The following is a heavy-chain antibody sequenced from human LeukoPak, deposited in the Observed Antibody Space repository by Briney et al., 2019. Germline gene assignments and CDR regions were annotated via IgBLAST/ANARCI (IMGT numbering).Heavy chain of an antibody. J-gene: IGHJ6*02. CDR1: GYTFTSYG. CDR3: ARDLLYADRSEIGYGMDV. Sequence: ASVKVSCKASGYTFTSYGIGWVRQAPGHALEWMGWISVYNGNTIYAQKVQGGVTMTTDTSTRTAYMELRSLRSDDTAVYYCARDLLYADRSEIGYGMDVWGQGTTVTVTS. CDR2: ISVYNGNT. D-gene: IGHD3-16*01. V-gene: IGHV1-18*01.